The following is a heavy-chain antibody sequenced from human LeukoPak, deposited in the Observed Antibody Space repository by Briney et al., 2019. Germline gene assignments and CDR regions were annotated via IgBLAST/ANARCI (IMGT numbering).Heavy chain of an antibody. J-gene: IGHJ4*02. CDR1: GGSISSYY. Sequence: PSETLSLTCTVSGGSISSYYWSWIRQPAGKGLEWIGRIYTSGSTNYNPSLKSRVTISVDTSKNQFSLKLSSVTAADTAVYYCRMATIPRSLDYWGQGTLVTVSS. CDR2: IYTSGST. CDR3: RMATIPRSLDY. D-gene: IGHD5-24*01. V-gene: IGHV4-4*07.